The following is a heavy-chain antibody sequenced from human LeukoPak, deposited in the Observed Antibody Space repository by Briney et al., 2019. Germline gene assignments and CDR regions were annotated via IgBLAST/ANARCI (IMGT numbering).Heavy chain of an antibody. V-gene: IGHV3-21*04. CDR2: ISSSTTYI. Sequence: PGGSLRLSCAASGSTFSMNSMNWARQAPGKGLEWVSSISSSTTYIYYADSVKGRFTISRDNSKNTLYLQMNSLRAEDTAVYYCAKGLRIAVAGTTFGYWGQGTLVTVSS. CDR1: GSTFSMNS. D-gene: IGHD6-19*01. J-gene: IGHJ4*02. CDR3: AKGLRIAVAGTTFGY.